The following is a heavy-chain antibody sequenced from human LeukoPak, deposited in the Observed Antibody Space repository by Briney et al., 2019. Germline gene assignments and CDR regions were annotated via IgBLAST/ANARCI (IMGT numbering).Heavy chain of an antibody. J-gene: IGHJ4*02. CDR2: ISGSGGST. Sequence: GGFLGVSRAASGLTFCRFAIRWVGPAPGKGLEWVSAISGSGGSTYYADSVKGRFTISRDNSKNTLYLQLNSLRAEDTAVYYCAAKGTGTTPYWGQGTLVTVSS. D-gene: IGHD1-7*01. CDR3: AAKGTGTTPY. CDR1: GLTFCRFA. V-gene: IGHV3-23*01.